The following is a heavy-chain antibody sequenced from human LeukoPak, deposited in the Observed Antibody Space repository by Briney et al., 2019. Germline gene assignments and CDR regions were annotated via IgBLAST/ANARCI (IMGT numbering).Heavy chain of an antibody. D-gene: IGHD6-13*01. V-gene: IGHV3-30-3*01. J-gene: IGHJ4*02. CDR3: AREAAAGQGYFDY. CDR2: ISYDGSNK. CDR1: GFTFSSYA. Sequence: GGSLRLSCAASGFTFSSYAMHWVRQAPGKGLEWVAVISYDGSNKYYADSVKGRFTIPRDNSKNTLYLQMNSLRAEDTAVYYCAREAAAGQGYFDYWGQGTLVTVSS.